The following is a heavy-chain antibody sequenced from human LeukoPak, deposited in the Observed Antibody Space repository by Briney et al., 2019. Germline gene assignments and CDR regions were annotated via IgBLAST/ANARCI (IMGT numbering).Heavy chain of an antibody. V-gene: IGHV3-74*01. D-gene: IGHD3-16*01. CDR2: INGDGSRI. CDR3: ARDALGGRTKFDS. J-gene: IGHJ4*01. Sequence: GGSLRLSCVASGFTFSSHWMHWVRQVPGKGLMWVSRINGDGSRIHYGDSVKGRFTISRDNAKNTLYLQMTSLRGDDTAIYFCARDALGGRTKFDSWGHGSLVTVS. CDR1: GFTFSSHW.